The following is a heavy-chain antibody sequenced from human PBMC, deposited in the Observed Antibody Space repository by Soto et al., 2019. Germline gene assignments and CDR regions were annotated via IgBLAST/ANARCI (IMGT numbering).Heavy chain of an antibody. CDR1: GGSVSDKTYY. CDR3: ARTTAVPNTLRSRYFFDY. Sequence: LSLTCSVSGGSVSDKTYYWSWIRQPPGKRLEWIVYVYYSGTTNYNPSLKSRVTISVDLSKNRFSLRLSSVTTADTALYYCARTTAVPNTLRSRYFFDYWGQGTLVTVSS. D-gene: IGHD4-17*01. V-gene: IGHV4-61*01. J-gene: IGHJ4*02. CDR2: VYYSGTT.